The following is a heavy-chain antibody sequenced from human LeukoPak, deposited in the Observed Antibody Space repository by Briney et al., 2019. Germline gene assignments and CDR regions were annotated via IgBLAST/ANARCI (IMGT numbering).Heavy chain of an antibody. CDR3: ARSYSSGWYAPIDY. CDR2: ISYDGSNK. CDR1: GFTFSSYA. J-gene: IGHJ4*02. V-gene: IGHV3-30-3*01. D-gene: IGHD6-19*01. Sequence: GGPLRLSCAASGFTFSSYAMHWVRQAPGKGLEWVAVISYDGSNKYYADSVKGRFTISRDNSKNTLYLQMNSLRAEDTAVYYCARSYSSGWYAPIDYWGQGTLVTVSS.